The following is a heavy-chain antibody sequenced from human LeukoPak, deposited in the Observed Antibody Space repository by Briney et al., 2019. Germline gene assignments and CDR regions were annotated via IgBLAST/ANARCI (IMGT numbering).Heavy chain of an antibody. D-gene: IGHD5-24*01. J-gene: IGHJ3*02. CDR1: GYTLTELS. CDR2: FDPEDGET. V-gene: IGHV1-24*01. CDR3: ARAGGDGYNYVDAFDI. Sequence: ASVKVSCKVSGYTLTELSMHWVRQAPGKGLEWMGGFDPEDGETIYAQKFQGRVTMTEDTSTDTAYMELRSLKSDDTAVYYCARAGGDGYNYVDAFDIWGQGTMVTVSS.